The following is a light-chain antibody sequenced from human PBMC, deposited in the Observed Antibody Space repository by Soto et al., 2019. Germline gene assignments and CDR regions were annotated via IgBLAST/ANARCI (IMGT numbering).Light chain of an antibody. CDR3: QQYDNLPIT. Sequence: DIQMTQSPSTLPASVGDRVTITCRANQSISTWLAWYQQKPGKAPNLLIYDTSVLETGVPSRFSGSKSGTDFTFTISSLQPEDVATYYCQQYDNLPITFGQGTRLEI. J-gene: IGKJ5*01. CDR2: DTS. CDR1: QSISTW. V-gene: IGKV1-5*01.